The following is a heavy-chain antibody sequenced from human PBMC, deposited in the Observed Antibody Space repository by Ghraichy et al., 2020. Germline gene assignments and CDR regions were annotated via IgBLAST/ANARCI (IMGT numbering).Heavy chain of an antibody. CDR3: AKSNRGATVTSLDY. Sequence: GSLRLSCAASAFSFSTYGMHWVRQAPGKGLEWVAFILYDGAKKYYTDPVKGRFTISRDNSRNTLFLQMNNLRPEDTAIYYCAKSNRGATVTSLDYWGQGTLVTVSS. CDR1: AFSFSTYG. D-gene: IGHD4-17*01. J-gene: IGHJ4*02. V-gene: IGHV3-30*18. CDR2: ILYDGAKK.